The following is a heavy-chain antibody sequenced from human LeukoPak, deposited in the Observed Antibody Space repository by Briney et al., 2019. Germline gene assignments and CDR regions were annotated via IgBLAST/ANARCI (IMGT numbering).Heavy chain of an antibody. V-gene: IGHV1-46*01. Sequence: ASVKVSCKASGYTFTSYYMHWVRQAPGQGLEWMGIINPSGGSTSYAQKFQGRVTMTRDTSTSTVYMELSSLRSEDTAVYYCARAFRGTYSGLYPPNDWGQGTLVTVSS. D-gene: IGHD3-10*01. J-gene: IGHJ4*02. CDR2: INPSGGST. CDR3: ARAFRGTYSGLYPPND. CDR1: GYTFTSYY.